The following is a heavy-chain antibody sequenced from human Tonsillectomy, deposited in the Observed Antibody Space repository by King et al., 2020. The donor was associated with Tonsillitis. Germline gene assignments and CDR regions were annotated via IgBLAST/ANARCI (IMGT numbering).Heavy chain of an antibody. CDR3: AREPRSVGSTRGDSFDI. CDR2: ISVRGGST. D-gene: IGHD1-26*01. V-gene: IGHV3-23*04. J-gene: IGHJ3*02. Sequence: VQLVESGGGLVQPGGSLRLSCAASGFTFSSYAMSWVRQAPGKGLEGVSAISVRGGSTYYTESVKGRFTISRDNSKNTPYLQMNSLRAEDTAVYYCAREPRSVGSTRGDSFDIWGQGTMVSVSS. CDR1: GFTFSSYA.